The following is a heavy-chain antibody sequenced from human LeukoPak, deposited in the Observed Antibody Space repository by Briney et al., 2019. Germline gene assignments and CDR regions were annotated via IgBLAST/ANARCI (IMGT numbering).Heavy chain of an antibody. D-gene: IGHD6-19*01. CDR3: ARDLNPSSSGWYDTFDH. J-gene: IGHJ4*01. V-gene: IGHV3-30*04. CDR2: ISKGAGHE. Sequence: GGSLRLSCAASGFTFSDYALHWVRQSPAKGLEWVAVISKGAGHEFYADSVKGRFTVSRDNSMDTVTLLMNSLTPDDTAVYYCARDLNPSSSGWYDTFDHWGHGTLVTVSS. CDR1: GFTFSDYA.